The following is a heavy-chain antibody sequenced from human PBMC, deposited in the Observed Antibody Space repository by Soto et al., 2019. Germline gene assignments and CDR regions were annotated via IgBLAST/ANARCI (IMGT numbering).Heavy chain of an antibody. CDR1: GGSISSGNW. D-gene: IGHD3-10*01. J-gene: IGHJ4*02. CDR2: IYHSGST. CDR3: ASLVRGAYLVDY. Sequence: PSETLSLTCAVSGGSISSGNWCSWVRQPPGKGLEWIGEIYHSGSTNYNPSLKSRVTISVDKSKNQFSLELSSVTAADTAVYYCASLVRGAYLVDYWGQGTLVTVSS. V-gene: IGHV4-4*02.